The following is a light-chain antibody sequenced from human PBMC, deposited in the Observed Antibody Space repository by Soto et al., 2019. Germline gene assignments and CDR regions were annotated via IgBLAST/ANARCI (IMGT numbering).Light chain of an antibody. V-gene: IGLV1-40*01. CDR2: GNS. Sequence: QSVLTQPPSVSGAPGQRATISCTGSGSNIGATYDVQWYQQLPGTAPKLLIYGNSNRPSGVPDRFSGSKSGTSASLAITGLQADDEADYYCQSYDSSLSAHYVFGTGTKVTVL. CDR1: GSNIGATYD. J-gene: IGLJ1*01. CDR3: QSYDSSLSAHYV.